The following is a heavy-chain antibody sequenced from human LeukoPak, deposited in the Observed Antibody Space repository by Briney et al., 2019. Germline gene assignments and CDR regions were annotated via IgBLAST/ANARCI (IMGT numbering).Heavy chain of an antibody. CDR3: ARPRGDYSSSWYYFDY. CDR2: ICPGDSDT. V-gene: IGHV5-51*01. CDR1: GYSFTSYW. D-gene: IGHD6-13*01. J-gene: IGHJ4*02. Sequence: GESLKISCKGSGYSFTSYWIGWVRQMPGKGLEWMGIICPGDSDTRYSPSFQGQVTISADKSISTAYLQWSSLKASDTAMYYCARPRGDYSSSWYYFDYWGQGTLVTVSS.